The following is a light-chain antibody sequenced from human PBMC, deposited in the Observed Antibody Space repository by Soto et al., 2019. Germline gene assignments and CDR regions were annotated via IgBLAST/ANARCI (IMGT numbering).Light chain of an antibody. CDR3: QQYENRPYT. V-gene: IGKV3-20*01. CDR2: GAS. Sequence: EIVLMQSPGTLSLSPGERATLSCRASQTLRRTYIAWYQQKPGQAPRVLIYGASKRATGIPDRFSGSGSGTDFTFTISSLQPEDNATYYCQQYENRPYTFGPGTRLEIK. CDR1: QTLRRTY. J-gene: IGKJ5*01.